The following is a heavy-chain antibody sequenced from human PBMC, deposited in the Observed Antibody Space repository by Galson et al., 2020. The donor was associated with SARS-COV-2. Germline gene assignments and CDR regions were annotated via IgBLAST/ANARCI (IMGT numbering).Heavy chain of an antibody. Sequence: GGSLRLSCAASGFPFNTFWVSWLRQAPGKGLEWVANIKYDEREIYYMASAEGRFTISRDNAKNSLYLQIDSLRVADTAVYYCATTGGARFDKWGQGTLVTVSS. CDR2: IKYDEREI. V-gene: IGHV3-7*01. D-gene: IGHD3-10*01. CDR1: GFPFNTFW. CDR3: ATTGGARFDK. J-gene: IGHJ4*02.